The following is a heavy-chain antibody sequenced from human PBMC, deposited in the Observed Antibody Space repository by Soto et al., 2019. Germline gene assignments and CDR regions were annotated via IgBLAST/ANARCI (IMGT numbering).Heavy chain of an antibody. CDR3: ARGGRGYSLAPRYYFDY. J-gene: IGHJ4*02. V-gene: IGHV1-69*01. Sequence: QVQLVQSGSEVKKPGSSVKVSCKASGGSFSSNPLSWVRQAPGRGLEWMAGIIPIFSTVHYAQKFQGRVTITANESTSTAYMELTSLRAEDTAVYFCARGGRGYSLAPRYYFDYWGQGTLVTVSS. D-gene: IGHD5-18*01. CDR1: GGSFSSNP. CDR2: IIPIFSTV.